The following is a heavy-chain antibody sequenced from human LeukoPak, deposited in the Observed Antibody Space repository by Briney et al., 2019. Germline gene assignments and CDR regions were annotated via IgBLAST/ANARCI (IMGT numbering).Heavy chain of an antibody. V-gene: IGHV4-38-2*01. CDR2: IHHSGTT. CDR1: GYSISSGCY. CDR3: VRYSTSRAFDL. J-gene: IGHJ4*02. Sequence: SETLSLTCAVSGYSISSGCYWGWIRQPPGKGLECVATIHHSGTTYYDPSLKSQATISVDTSKNQFSLKLSSVTAADTAVYYCVRYSTSRAFDLWGQGSLVTVSS. D-gene: IGHD2/OR15-2a*01.